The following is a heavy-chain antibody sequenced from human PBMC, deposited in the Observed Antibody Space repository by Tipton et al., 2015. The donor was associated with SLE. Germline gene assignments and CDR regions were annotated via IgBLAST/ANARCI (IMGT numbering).Heavy chain of an antibody. CDR2: IYYSGST. D-gene: IGHD2-15*01. CDR1: GGSISSSTYY. CDR3: ARVPIVVVGYGMDV. Sequence: LRLSCTVSGGSISSSTYYWGWIRQPPGKGLEWIGSIYYSGSTYYNPSLKSRVTISVDTSKNQFSLKLSSVTAADTAVYYCARVPIVVVGYGMDVWGQGTTVTVSS. V-gene: IGHV4-39*07. J-gene: IGHJ6*02.